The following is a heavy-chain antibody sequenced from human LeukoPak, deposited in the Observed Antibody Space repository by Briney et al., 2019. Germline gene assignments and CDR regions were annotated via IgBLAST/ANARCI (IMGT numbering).Heavy chain of an antibody. CDR2: IYYSGST. CDR1: GGSVSSGSYY. V-gene: IGHV4-61*01. D-gene: IGHD3-3*01. J-gene: IGHJ5*02. Sequence: KPSEILSLTCTVSGGSVSSGSYYWSWIRQPPGKGLEWIGYIYYSGSTNYNPSLKSRVTISVDTSKNQFSLKLSSVTAADTAVYYCARVGRKYYDFWSGYYSWFDRWGQGTLVTVSS. CDR3: ARVGRKYYDFWSGYYSWFDR.